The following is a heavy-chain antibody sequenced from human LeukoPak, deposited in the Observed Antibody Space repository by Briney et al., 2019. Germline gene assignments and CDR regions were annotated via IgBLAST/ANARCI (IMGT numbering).Heavy chain of an antibody. V-gene: IGHV3-48*03. CDR2: IGNSGRTI. Sequence: GGSLRLSCAASGFTFSSYEMNWVRQAPGKGLEWVSYIGNSGRTIYYADSLKGRFTISRDDAKNSLYLQMNSLRAEDTAVYYCARMRYGSGSDFDYWGQGTLVTVSS. CDR3: ARMRYGSGSDFDY. D-gene: IGHD3-10*01. J-gene: IGHJ4*02. CDR1: GFTFSSYE.